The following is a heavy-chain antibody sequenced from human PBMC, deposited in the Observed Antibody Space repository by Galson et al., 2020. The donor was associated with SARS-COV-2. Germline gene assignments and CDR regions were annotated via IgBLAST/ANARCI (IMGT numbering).Heavy chain of an antibody. CDR3: AKESGTGWATDYFQH. Sequence: GGSLKLSCAASGFTFSNYAMAWVRQAPGKGLEWVSLLNNRGDDTYYADSMKGRFTISRDNSKNILYLQMNNLRPDDTAVYYCAKESGTGWATDYFQHWGQGILVTVSS. D-gene: IGHD6-19*01. CDR1: GFTFSNYA. V-gene: IGHV3-23*01. CDR2: LNNRGDDT. J-gene: IGHJ1*01.